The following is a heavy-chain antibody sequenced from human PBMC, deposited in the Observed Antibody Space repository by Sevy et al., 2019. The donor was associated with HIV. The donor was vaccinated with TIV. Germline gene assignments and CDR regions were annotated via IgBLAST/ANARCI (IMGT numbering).Heavy chain of an antibody. Sequence: GGSLRLSCAASGFTFSSYAMGWVRQAPGKGLEWVSAISGSGGSTYYADSVKGRFTISRDNSKNTLYLQMNSLRAEDTAVYYCAKGGGYCSGGSCYSDAFDIWGQGTMVTVSS. CDR3: AKGGGYCSGGSCYSDAFDI. J-gene: IGHJ3*02. CDR1: GFTFSSYA. V-gene: IGHV3-23*01. CDR2: ISGSGGST. D-gene: IGHD2-15*01.